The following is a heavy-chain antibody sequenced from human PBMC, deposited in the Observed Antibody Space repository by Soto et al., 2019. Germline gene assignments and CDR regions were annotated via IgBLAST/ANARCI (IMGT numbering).Heavy chain of an antibody. CDR1: GGTFSSYT. CDR3: AMVVVTAHNWFDP. CDR2: IIPILGIA. Sequence: QVQLVQSGAEVKKPGSSVKVSCKASGGTFSSYTISWVRQAPGQGLEWMGRIIPILGIANYAQKFQGRVNITADKSTSTAYMELSSLRSEDTAVYYCAMVVVTAHNWFDPWGQGTLVTVSS. V-gene: IGHV1-69*02. J-gene: IGHJ5*02. D-gene: IGHD2-21*02.